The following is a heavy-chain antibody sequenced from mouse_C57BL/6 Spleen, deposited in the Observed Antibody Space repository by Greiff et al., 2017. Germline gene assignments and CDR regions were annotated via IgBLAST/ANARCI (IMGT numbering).Heavy chain of an antibody. V-gene: IGHV1-47*01. D-gene: IGHD1-1*01. CDR3: ARGDYYGSSYDWYFDV. Sequence: QVQLQQSGAELVQPGASVKMSCKASGYTFTTYPIEWMQQNHGKSLEWIGNFHPYNDDTKYNEKFKGKDTLTVEKSSSTVYLELSRLTSADSAVYYCARGDYYGSSYDWYFDVWGTGTTVTVSS. J-gene: IGHJ1*03. CDR2: FHPYNDDT. CDR1: GYTFTTYP.